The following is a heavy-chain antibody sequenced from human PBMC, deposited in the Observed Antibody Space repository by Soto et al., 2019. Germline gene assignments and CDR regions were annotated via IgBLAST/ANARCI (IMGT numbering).Heavy chain of an antibody. J-gene: IGHJ4*02. D-gene: IGHD3-16*01. CDR3: AKDLLWGPSDY. CDR1: GFTFSRYW. CDR2: IKVDGTNT. Sequence: EVQLVESGGGLVQPGGSLRLSCAVSGFTFSRYWMHWFRQDPENGLVWVSSIKVDGTNTQYADSVRGRFTVSRDNAKSTVYLQMTSLRSEDTAVYYCAKDLLWGPSDYWGQGTLVVVSS. V-gene: IGHV3-74*03.